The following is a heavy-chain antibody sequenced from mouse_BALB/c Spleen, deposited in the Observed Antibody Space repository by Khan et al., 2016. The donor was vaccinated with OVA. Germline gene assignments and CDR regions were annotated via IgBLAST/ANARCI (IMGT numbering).Heavy chain of an antibody. V-gene: IGHV1-4*01. CDR2: INPRSGYT. CDR3: ARRTTGYTMDY. J-gene: IGHJ4*01. D-gene: IGHD2-14*01. CDR1: GYTFTSNT. Sequence: VQLQQSGAELARPGASVRMSCKASGYTFTSNTMHWVKQRPGQGLEWIGYINPRSGYTNYNQNFKDKATLTADKSSSTAYMQLSNLTSEDSAVYYCARRTTGYTMDYWGQGTSVTVSS.